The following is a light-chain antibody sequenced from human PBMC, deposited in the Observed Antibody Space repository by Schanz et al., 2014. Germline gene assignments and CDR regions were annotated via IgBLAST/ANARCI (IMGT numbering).Light chain of an antibody. CDR1: QSVSSSF. V-gene: IGKV3-20*01. CDR3: QQYGSSLWT. Sequence: EIVLTQSPGTLSLSPGERAPLSCRASQSVSSSFLAWYQQKPGQAPRLLIYGASSRATGVPDRFSGSGSGTDFTLTISRLEPEDFAVYYCQQYGSSLWTFGLGTKVEIK. J-gene: IGKJ1*01. CDR2: GAS.